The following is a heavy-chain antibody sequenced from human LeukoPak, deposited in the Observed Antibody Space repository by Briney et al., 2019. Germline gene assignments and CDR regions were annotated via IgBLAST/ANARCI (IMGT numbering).Heavy chain of an antibody. J-gene: IGHJ4*02. CDR3: TRAVYGSGSYYLSYRYYFDY. CDR2: IRSKAYGGTT. CDR1: GFTFGDYA. V-gene: IGHV3-49*03. Sequence: PGGSLRLSCTASGFTFGDYAMSWFRQAPGKGLEWVGFIRSKAYGGTTEYAASVKGRFTISRDDAKSIAYLQMNSLNTEDTAVYYCTRAVYGSGSYYLSYRYYFDYWGQGTLVTVSS. D-gene: IGHD3-10*01.